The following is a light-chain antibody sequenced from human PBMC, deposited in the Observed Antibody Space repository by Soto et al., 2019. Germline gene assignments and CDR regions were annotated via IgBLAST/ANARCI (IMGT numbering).Light chain of an antibody. V-gene: IGKV3-15*01. Sequence: EIVLTQSPATLSVSPGDRATLSCRASQSVSSNLAWYQQKPGQTPRLLIYGASTRATGIPARFSGSGSGTAFTLTISRLQSEDFAVYYCQQYNNWPLFTFGPGTKVDIK. CDR3: QQYNNWPLFT. CDR2: GAS. J-gene: IGKJ3*01. CDR1: QSVSSN.